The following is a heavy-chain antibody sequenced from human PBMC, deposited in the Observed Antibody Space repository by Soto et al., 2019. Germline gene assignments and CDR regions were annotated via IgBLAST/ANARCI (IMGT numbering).Heavy chain of an antibody. CDR3: AKSAPMDAGDKYYYDF. Sequence: SVKVSCKASGGTFSTCGISWVRQAPGQGLEWMGGIIPFFGTARYSQKFEDRITITADESTNTVYVDLRSLTSEDTAIYYCAKSAPMDAGDKYYYDFWGQGALVTVSS. J-gene: IGHJ4*02. CDR1: GGTFSTCG. V-gene: IGHV1-69*13. CDR2: IIPFFGTA. D-gene: IGHD4-17*01.